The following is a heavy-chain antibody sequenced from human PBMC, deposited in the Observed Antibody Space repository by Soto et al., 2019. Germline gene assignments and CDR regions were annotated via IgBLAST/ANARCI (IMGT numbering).Heavy chain of an antibody. CDR1: GAGDTFSNYG. V-gene: IGHV1-69*06. J-gene: IGHJ4*02. CDR2: TIPAFGTA. Sequence: QVHLVQSGAEVKSPGSAVKVSCKVSGAGDTFSNYGLNWMRQAPGQGLEWMGGTIPAFGTANYAQKFQGRVTITADTSTTTAYRELSSLRSDDTAVYYCWRHDKTALPPLDSWGQGTLVSVSS. D-gene: IGHD1-1*01. CDR3: WRHDKTALPPLDS.